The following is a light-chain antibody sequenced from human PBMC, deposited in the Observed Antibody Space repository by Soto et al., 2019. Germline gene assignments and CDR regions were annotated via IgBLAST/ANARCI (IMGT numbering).Light chain of an antibody. CDR1: QSLLHSNGYNY. CDR2: LGS. CDR3: MQALLTLSLT. Sequence: DIVMTQSPLSLPVTPGEPASISCRSSQSLLHSNGYNYLDWYLQKPGQSPQLLIYLGSNRASGVPDRFSGSGSGTDVTLKISRVEAEDVGVYYCMQALLTLSLTFGGGTKVEIK. J-gene: IGKJ4*01. V-gene: IGKV2-28*01.